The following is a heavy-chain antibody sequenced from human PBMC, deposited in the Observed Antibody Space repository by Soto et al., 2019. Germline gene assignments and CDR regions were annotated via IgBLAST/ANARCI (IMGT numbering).Heavy chain of an antibody. V-gene: IGHV4-59*12. J-gene: IGHJ4*02. Sequence: SETLSLTCTVSGDSISAYSWSWVLQPPGKGLEWIGDIHYSGNTNYNPSLKSRVTMSVDTSKNQFSLKLISVTAADTAVYYCARGGYSYDEGYYFDYWGRGTLVTVSS. D-gene: IGHD5-18*01. CDR2: IHYSGNT. CDR3: ARGGYSYDEGYYFDY. CDR1: GDSISAYS.